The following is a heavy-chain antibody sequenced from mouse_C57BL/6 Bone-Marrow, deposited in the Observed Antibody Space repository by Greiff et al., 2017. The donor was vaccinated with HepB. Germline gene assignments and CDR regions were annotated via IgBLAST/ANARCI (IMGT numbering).Heavy chain of an antibody. J-gene: IGHJ4*01. D-gene: IGHD2-3*01. CDR3: AGPSYDGYPMDY. V-gene: IGHV14-2*01. CDR2: IDPEDGET. CDR1: GFNIKDYY. Sequence: VQLQQSGAELVKPGASVKLSCTASGFNIKDYYMHWVKQRTEQGLEWIGRIDPEDGETKYATKFQGKATITADTSSNTAYLQLSSLTSEDTAVYYCAGPSYDGYPMDYWGQGTSVTVSS.